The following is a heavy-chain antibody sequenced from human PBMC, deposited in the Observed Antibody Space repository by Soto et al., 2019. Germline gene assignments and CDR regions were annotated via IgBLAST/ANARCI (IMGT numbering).Heavy chain of an antibody. CDR1: GFTFSSYS. CDR3: ARGYDILTGYYDDY. D-gene: IGHD3-9*01. J-gene: IGHJ4*02. Sequence: GGSLRLSCAASGFTFSSYSMNWVRQAPGKGLEWVSYISSSSSTKYYADSVKGRFTISRDNAKNSLYLQMNSLRAEDTAVYYCARGYDILTGYYDDYWGQGTLVTVSS. V-gene: IGHV3-48*01. CDR2: ISSSSSTK.